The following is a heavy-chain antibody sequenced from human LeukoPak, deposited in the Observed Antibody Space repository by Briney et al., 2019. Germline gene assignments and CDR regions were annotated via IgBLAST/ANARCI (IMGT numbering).Heavy chain of an antibody. D-gene: IGHD3-16*02. V-gene: IGHV5-10-1*01. CDR2: IAPTDSYT. CDR3: VRLGRYRIGY. CDR1: GYSFNNYR. Sequence: GESLKISCKGSGYSFNNYRISWVRQMPGKGLEWMGTIAPTDSYTKYSPSFQGHVTISLDKSISTAYLQWSGLRASDTAMYYCVRLGRYRIGYWGQGALVTVPS. J-gene: IGHJ4*02.